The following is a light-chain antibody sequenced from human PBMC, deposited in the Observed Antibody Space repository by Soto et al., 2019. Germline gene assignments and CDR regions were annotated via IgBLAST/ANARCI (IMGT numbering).Light chain of an antibody. J-gene: IGKJ1*01. CDR3: QQYGSSGT. CDR2: GAS. V-gene: IGKV3-20*01. Sequence: VLTQSPGTLSLSPGERATLSCRASQSVSNNYLAWYQQKPGQAPRLLIYGASNRATGIPDGFSGSGSGTDFTLTISRLEPEDFAVYYCQQYGSSGTFGQGTKVDI. CDR1: QSVSNNY.